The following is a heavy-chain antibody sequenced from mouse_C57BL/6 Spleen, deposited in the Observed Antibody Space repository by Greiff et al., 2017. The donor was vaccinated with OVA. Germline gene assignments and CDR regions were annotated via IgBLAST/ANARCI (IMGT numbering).Heavy chain of an antibody. CDR1: GYTFTSYW. J-gene: IGHJ2*01. CDR3: ARLDWDDGSDFDY. CDR2: IDPSDSET. Sequence: VQLQQPGAELVRPGSSVKLSCKASGYTFTSYWMHWVKQRPIQGLEWIGNIDPSDSETHYNQKFKDKATLTVDKSSSTAYMKLSSLTSEDSAVYYCARLDWDDGSDFDYWGQGTTLTVSS. D-gene: IGHD4-1*01. V-gene: IGHV1-52*01.